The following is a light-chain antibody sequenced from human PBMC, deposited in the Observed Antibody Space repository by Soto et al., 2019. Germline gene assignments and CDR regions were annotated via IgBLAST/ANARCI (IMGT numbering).Light chain of an antibody. J-gene: IGLJ3*02. CDR1: SSNIGAGYD. V-gene: IGLV1-40*01. CDR3: QSYDSSLSGSV. CDR2: GNS. Sequence: QSVLTQPPSVSGAPGQRVTISCTGSSSNIGAGYDVHWYQQLPGTAPKLLIYGNSNRPTGVPDRLSGSKSGTSASLAITGLQAEDEADYYCQSYDSSLSGSVFGGGTTMTVL.